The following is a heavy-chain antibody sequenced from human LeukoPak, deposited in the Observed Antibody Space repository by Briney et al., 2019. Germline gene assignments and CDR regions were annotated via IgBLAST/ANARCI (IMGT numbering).Heavy chain of an antibody. V-gene: IGHV1-2*06. CDR3: ARDPPKITIFGVADLY. CDR2: INPNSGGI. CDR1: GYTFTSYA. J-gene: IGHJ4*02. D-gene: IGHD3-3*01. Sequence: ASVKVSCKASGYTFTSYAMNWVRQAPGQGLEWMGRINPNSGGISYSQKFQGRVTMTRDTSISTAYMELNRLTSDDTAVYYCARDPPKITIFGVADLYWGQGTLVTVSS.